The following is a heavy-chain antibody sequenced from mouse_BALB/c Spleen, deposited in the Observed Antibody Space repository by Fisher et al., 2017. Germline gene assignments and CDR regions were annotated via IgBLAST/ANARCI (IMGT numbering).Heavy chain of an antibody. V-gene: IGHV5-6*01. J-gene: IGHJ4*01. CDR3: ARSGEPYAMDY. Sequence: ERFTISRDNAKNTLYLQMSSLKSEDTAMYYCARSGEPYAMDYWGQGTTLTVSS.